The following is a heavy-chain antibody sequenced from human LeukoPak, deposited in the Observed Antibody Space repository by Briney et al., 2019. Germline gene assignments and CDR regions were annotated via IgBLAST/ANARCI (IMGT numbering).Heavy chain of an antibody. CDR3: ARDWAEPDY. Sequence: GGSLRLSCAASGFTLSSYWMSWVRQAPGEGLEWVANIKQDGSEKYYVDSVKGRFTISRDNAKNSLYLQMNSLRAEDTAVYYCARDWAEPDYWGQGTLVTVSS. CDR2: IKQDGSEK. J-gene: IGHJ4*02. CDR1: GFTLSSYW. D-gene: IGHD1-14*01. V-gene: IGHV3-7*01.